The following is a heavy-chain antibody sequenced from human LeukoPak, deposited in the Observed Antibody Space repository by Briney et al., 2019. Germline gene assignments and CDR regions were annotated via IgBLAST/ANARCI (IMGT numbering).Heavy chain of an antibody. V-gene: IGHV3-23*01. CDR1: GFTFSSYA. J-gene: IGHJ6*02. D-gene: IGHD1-1*01. CDR3: TKSGTGTTGYYFHGMDV. CDR2: ISGGGGST. Sequence: GGSLRLSCAASGFTFSSYAMSWVRQAPGKGLEWVSGISGGGGSTYYADSVKGRFTISRDNSKITLYLQMNSLRAEDTAVYSCTKSGTGTTGYYFHGMDVWGQGTTVTVSS.